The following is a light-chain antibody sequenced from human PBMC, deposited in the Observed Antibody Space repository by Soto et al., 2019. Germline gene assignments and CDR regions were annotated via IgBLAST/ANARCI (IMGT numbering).Light chain of an antibody. CDR2: GNS. Sequence: QPVLTQPPSVSGAPGQRVTISCTGNSSNIGAGYDVNWYQQFLGTAPKLLIYGNSDRPSGVPDRFSGSKSGTSASLAITGLQSEDEADYYCQSYDSSLSVGVFGGGTKITVL. V-gene: IGLV1-40*01. J-gene: IGLJ2*01. CDR3: QSYDSSLSVGV. CDR1: SSNIGAGYD.